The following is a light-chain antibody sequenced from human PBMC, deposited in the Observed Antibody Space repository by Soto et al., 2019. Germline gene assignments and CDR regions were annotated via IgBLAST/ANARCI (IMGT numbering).Light chain of an antibody. CDR1: QSVSSS. CDR2: GAS. Sequence: EIVMTQFPATLSVSPGERDALSCRASQSVSSSFAWYQQKPGQAPRRLIYGASNRATGVPARFSGSGSGTEFTLTISSLQSEDFAVYYCQHYNKWPYTFGQGTKLEIK. CDR3: QHYNKWPYT. J-gene: IGKJ2*01. V-gene: IGKV3-15*01.